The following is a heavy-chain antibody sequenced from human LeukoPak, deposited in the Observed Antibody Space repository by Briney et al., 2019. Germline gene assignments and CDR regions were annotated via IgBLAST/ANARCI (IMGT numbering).Heavy chain of an antibody. D-gene: IGHD3-22*01. CDR2: IGVYNGNT. V-gene: IGHV1-18*01. CDR3: ASFTYYYDSSNFEGGTYDH. J-gene: IGHJ4*02. Sequence: GSVKVSCKASGYTFSSYGISWVRQAPGQGLEWMGWIGVYNGNTDYAQKVQDRVTMTTDTSTSTAYMELRSLRSDDTAIYYCASFTYYYDSSNFEGGTYDHWGQGTLVTVSS. CDR1: GYTFSSYG.